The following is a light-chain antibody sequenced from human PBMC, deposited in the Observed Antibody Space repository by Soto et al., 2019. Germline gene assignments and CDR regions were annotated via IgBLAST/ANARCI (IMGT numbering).Light chain of an antibody. CDR1: DIARKT. V-gene: IGLV3-21*02. CDR2: DDD. J-gene: IGLJ2*01. Sequence: SYELTQPPSVSVAPGQTARITCGGNDIARKTVHWYQQKPGQAPVLVVYDDDERPSGIPERFSGSNSGNTATLTISRVEAGDEADYYCQVWDSGPDQVVFGGGTKLTVL. CDR3: QVWDSGPDQVV.